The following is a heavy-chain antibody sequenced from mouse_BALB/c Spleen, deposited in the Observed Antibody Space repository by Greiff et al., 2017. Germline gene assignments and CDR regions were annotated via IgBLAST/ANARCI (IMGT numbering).Heavy chain of an antibody. V-gene: IGHV5-6*01. CDR3: ARKGVDGPLQ. CDR1: GFTFSSYG. Sequence: EVKVVESGGDLVKPGGSLKLSCAASGFTFSSYGMSWVRQTPDKRLEWVATISSGGSYTYYPDSVKGRFTISRDNAKNTLYLQMSSLKSEDTAMYYCARKGVDGPLQGGQGTLVTVSA. CDR2: ISSGGSYT. D-gene: IGHD2-3*01. J-gene: IGHJ3*01.